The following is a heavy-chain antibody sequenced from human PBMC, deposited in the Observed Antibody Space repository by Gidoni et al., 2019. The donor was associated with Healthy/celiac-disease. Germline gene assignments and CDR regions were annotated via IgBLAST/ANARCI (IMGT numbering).Heavy chain of an antibody. CDR1: GGSISSYY. V-gene: IGHV4-59*01. J-gene: IGHJ5*02. D-gene: IGHD2-8*01. CDR3: ARDLRGYCTNGVCYRGDWFDP. Sequence: QVQLQESGPGLVQPSETLSLTCTVSGGSISSYYWSWIRQPPGKGLEWIGYIYYSGSTNYNPSLKSRVTISVDTSKNQFSLKLSSVTAADTAVYYCARDLRGYCTNGVCYRGDWFDPWGQGTLVTVSS. CDR2: IYYSGST.